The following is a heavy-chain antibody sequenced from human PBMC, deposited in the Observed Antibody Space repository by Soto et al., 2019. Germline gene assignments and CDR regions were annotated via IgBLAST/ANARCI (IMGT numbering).Heavy chain of an antibody. CDR2: INHSGST. Sequence: SETLSLTCTVSGGSISSSSYYWGWIRQPPGTGLEWIGEINHSGSTNYNPSLKSRVTISVDTSRNQFSLKLTSVTAADTAVYYCARDKITGLFDYWGQGTLVTVSS. V-gene: IGHV4-39*07. D-gene: IGHD2-8*02. CDR1: GGSISSSSYY. J-gene: IGHJ4*02. CDR3: ARDKITGLFDY.